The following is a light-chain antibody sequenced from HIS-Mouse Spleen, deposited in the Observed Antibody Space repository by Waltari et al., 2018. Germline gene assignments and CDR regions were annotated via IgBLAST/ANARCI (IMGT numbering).Light chain of an antibody. CDR2: AAS. J-gene: IGKJ1*01. CDR3: QQLNSYHPT. Sequence: DIQLTQSPSFLSASVGDRVPITCRASQGISSYLAWYQQKPGKAPKLLIYAASTLQSGVPSRFSGSGSGTEFTLTISSLQPEDFATYYCQQLNSYHPTFGQGTKVEIK. V-gene: IGKV1-9*01. CDR1: QGISSY.